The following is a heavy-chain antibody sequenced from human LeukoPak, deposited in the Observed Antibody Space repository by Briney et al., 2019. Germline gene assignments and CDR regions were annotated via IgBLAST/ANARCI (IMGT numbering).Heavy chain of an antibody. J-gene: IGHJ4*02. V-gene: IGHV1-18*01. CDR2: ISAYNGNT. Sequence: GASVKVSCKASGGTFSSYAISWVRQAPGQGLEWMGWISAYNGNTNYAQKLQGRVTMTTDTSTSTAYMELRSLRSDDTAVYYCARELGYCSGGSCYEVAHSDYWGQGTLVTVSS. CDR1: GGTFSSYA. CDR3: ARELGYCSGGSCYEVAHSDY. D-gene: IGHD2-15*01.